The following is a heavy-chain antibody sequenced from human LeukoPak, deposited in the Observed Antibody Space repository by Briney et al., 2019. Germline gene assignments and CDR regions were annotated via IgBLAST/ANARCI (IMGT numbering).Heavy chain of an antibody. CDR1: GGSISSGDYY. D-gene: IGHD4-23*01. CDR3: ARDGNLWAFDI. J-gene: IGHJ3*02. Sequence: SQTLSLTCTVSGGSISSGDYYWSWIRQPPGQGLEWIGYIYYSGSTYYNPSLKSRVTISVDTSKNQFSLKPSSVTAADTAVYYCARDGNLWAFDIWGQGTMVTVSS. V-gene: IGHV4-30-4*01. CDR2: IYYSGST.